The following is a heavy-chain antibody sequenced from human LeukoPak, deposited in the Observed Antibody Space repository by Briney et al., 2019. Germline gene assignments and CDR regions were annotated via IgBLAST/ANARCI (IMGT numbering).Heavy chain of an antibody. CDR1: GFTFSDYY. V-gene: IGHV3-11*04. J-gene: IGHJ5*02. CDR3: AREVGVVPAANLYNWFDP. D-gene: IGHD2-2*01. CDR2: ISSSGSTI. Sequence: GGSLRLSCAASGFTFSDYYMSWIRQAPGKGLEWVSYISSSGSTIYYADSVKGRFTISRDNAKNSLYLQMNSLRAEDTAVYYCAREVGVVPAANLYNWFDPWGQGTLVTVSS.